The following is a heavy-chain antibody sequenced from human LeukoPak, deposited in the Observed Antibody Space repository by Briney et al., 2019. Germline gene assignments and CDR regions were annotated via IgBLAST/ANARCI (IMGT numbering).Heavy chain of an antibody. J-gene: IGHJ4*02. Sequence: GGSLRLSCAASGFTFSSYSMNWVRQAPGKGLECVSSISSSSSYIYYADSVKGRFTISRDNAKNSLYLQMNSLRAEDTAVYYIAKPPYMTTGSFAYSGQGTLVTVSS. CDR3: AKPPYMTTGSFAY. CDR1: GFTFSSYS. CDR2: ISSSSSYI. D-gene: IGHD4-11*01. V-gene: IGHV3-21*04.